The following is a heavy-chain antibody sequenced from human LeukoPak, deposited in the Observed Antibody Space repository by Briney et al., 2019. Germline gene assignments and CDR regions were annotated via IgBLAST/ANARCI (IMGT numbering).Heavy chain of an antibody. CDR1: GGSISSYY. Sequence: SETLSLTCTVSGGSISSYYWSWIRQPPGKGLGWIGYIYYSGSTNYNPSLKSRVTISVDTSKNQFSLKLSSVTAADTAVYYCARVPYQNFYYYYYYMDVWGKGTTVSVSS. V-gene: IGHV4-59*01. CDR3: ARVPYQNFYYYYYYMDV. J-gene: IGHJ6*03. CDR2: IYYSGST. D-gene: IGHD2-2*01.